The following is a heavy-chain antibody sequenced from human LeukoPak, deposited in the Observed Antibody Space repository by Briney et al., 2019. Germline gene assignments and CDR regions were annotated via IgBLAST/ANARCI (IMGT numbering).Heavy chain of an antibody. Sequence: GGSLRLSCAASGFPFRDYWMSWVRQVPGKGLEWVASIKQDGSEKYYVDSVKGRFSISRDNAKNSLHLQMNSLRAEDTAVYYCARDHTVDGLVFDYWGQGILVTVSS. J-gene: IGHJ4*02. D-gene: IGHD6-19*01. CDR3: ARDHTVDGLVFDY. CDR1: GFPFRDYW. V-gene: IGHV3-7*01. CDR2: IKQDGSEK.